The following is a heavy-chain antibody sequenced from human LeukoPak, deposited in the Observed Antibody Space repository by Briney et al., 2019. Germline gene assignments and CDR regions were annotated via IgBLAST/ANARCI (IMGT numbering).Heavy chain of an antibody. D-gene: IGHD1-1*01. Sequence: SQTLSLTCALSGDSVSSNSVAWNWVRQSPSRGLEWLGRTSSRSKWYNDYAVSVKRRITINPDTSKNQFSLQLNSVTPEDTAVYFCARVDDGAFDYWGQGTLVTVSS. CDR2: TSSRSKWYN. V-gene: IGHV6-1*01. CDR1: GDSVSSNSVA. J-gene: IGHJ4*02. CDR3: ARVDDGAFDY.